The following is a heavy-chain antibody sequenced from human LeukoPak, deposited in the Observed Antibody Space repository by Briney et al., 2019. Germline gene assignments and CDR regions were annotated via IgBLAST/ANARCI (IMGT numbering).Heavy chain of an antibody. CDR2: IIPIFGTA. Sequence: ASVKVSCKASGYTFSDYYLQWVRQAPGQGLEWMGGIIPIFGTANYAQKFQGRVTITTDESTSTAYMELSSLRSEDTAVYYCAKSIAELWGYFDYWGQGTLVPVSS. V-gene: IGHV1-69*05. CDR3: AKSIAELWGYFDY. CDR1: GYTFSDYY. J-gene: IGHJ4*02. D-gene: IGHD6-6*01.